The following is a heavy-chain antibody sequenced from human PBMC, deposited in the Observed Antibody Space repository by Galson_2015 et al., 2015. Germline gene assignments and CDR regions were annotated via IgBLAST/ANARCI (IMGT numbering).Heavy chain of an antibody. Sequence: SLRLSCAASGFTFSSYSMNWVRQAPGKGLEWVSSISSSSSYIYYADSVKGRFTISRDNAKNSLYLQMNSLRAEDTAVYYCARDQQRIPLYYYGMNVWGQGTTVTVSS. D-gene: IGHD6-25*01. CDR3: ARDQQRIPLYYYGMNV. CDR2: ISSSSSYI. J-gene: IGHJ6*02. V-gene: IGHV3-21*01. CDR1: GFTFSSYS.